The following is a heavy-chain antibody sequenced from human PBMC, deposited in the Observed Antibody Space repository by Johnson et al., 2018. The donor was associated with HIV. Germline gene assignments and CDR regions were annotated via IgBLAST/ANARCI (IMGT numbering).Heavy chain of an antibody. CDR2: VNQDGSAK. V-gene: IGHV3-7*03. Sequence: VQLVESGGGLVQPGRSLRLSCAASGFTFDDYGMHWVRQAPGKGLEYVANVNQDGSAKFYVDSVKGRFTISRDNAKNSLYLQMNSLRDEDTAVYYCVTADRGSAWGQGTTVTVSS. D-gene: IGHD1-26*01. CDR3: VTADRGSA. J-gene: IGHJ3*01. CDR1: GFTFDDYG.